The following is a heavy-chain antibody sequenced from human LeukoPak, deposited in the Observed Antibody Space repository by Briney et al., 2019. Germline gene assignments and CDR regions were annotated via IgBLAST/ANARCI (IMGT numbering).Heavy chain of an antibody. J-gene: IGHJ4*02. V-gene: IGHV4-4*07. CDR2: IYTSGST. Sequence: PSETLSLTCTVSGGSISSYYWSWIRQPAGKGLEWIGRIYTSGSTNYNPSLKSRVTMSVDTSKNQFSLKLSSVTAADTAVYYCARSFYDSSGYPPFSFDYWGQGTLVTVSS. CDR1: GGSISSYY. D-gene: IGHD3-22*01. CDR3: ARSFYDSSGYPPFSFDY.